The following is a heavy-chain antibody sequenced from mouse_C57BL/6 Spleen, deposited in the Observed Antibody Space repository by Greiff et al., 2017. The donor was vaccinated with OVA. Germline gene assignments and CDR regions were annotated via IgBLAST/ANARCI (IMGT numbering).Heavy chain of an antibody. Sequence: QVQLQQPGPELVKPGASVKLSCKASGYTFTSYWMHWVKQRPGQGLEWIGNINPSNGGTNYNEKFKSKATLTVDKSSSTAYMQLSSLTSEDSAVYYCARGDYGSSDAMDYWGQGTSVTVSS. CDR2: INPSNGGT. CDR1: GYTFTSYW. CDR3: ARGDYGSSDAMDY. J-gene: IGHJ4*01. V-gene: IGHV1-53*01. D-gene: IGHD1-1*01.